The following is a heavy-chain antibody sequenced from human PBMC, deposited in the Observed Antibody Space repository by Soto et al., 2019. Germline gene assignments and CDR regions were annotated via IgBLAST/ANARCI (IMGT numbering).Heavy chain of an antibody. CDR1: DGSINSSSYY. J-gene: IGHJ4*02. CDR3: ARRVATAGDY. D-gene: IGHD3-3*01. Sequence: QLQLQESGPGLVKPSETLSLTCIVSDGSINSSSYYWGWIRQPPGRGLEWIGSIHYSGNPYYNPSLKSRVIISVDTSKNQFSLRLSSVTAADTAVYYCARRVATAGDYWGQGILVTVSS. V-gene: IGHV4-39*01. CDR2: IHYSGNP.